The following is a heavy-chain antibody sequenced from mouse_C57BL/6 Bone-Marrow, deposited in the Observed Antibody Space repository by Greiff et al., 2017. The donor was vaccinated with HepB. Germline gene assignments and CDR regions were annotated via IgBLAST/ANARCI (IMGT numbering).Heavy chain of an antibody. CDR2: IDPSDSYT. Sequence: QVQLQQPGPELVMPGASVKLSCKASGYTFTSYWMHWVKQRPGQGLEWIGEIDPSDSYTNYNQKFKGKSTLTVDKSSSTAYMQLSSLTSEDSAVYYCARIYYGNLAWFAYWGQGTLVTVSA. D-gene: IGHD2-1*01. CDR1: GYTFTSYW. J-gene: IGHJ3*01. V-gene: IGHV1-69*01. CDR3: ARIYYGNLAWFAY.